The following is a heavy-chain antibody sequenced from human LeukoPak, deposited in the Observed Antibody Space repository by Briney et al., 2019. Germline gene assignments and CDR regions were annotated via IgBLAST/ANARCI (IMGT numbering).Heavy chain of an antibody. D-gene: IGHD3-10*01. V-gene: IGHV4-59*08. CDR1: GGSISNYY. CDR3: AATSYYDSGTYDY. Sequence: SETLSLTCTVSGGSISNYYWSWIRQPPGKGLEWIGYIYYSGSTNYNASLKSRVTISVDTSKNQFSLKLNSVTAADTAVYYCAATSYYDSGTYDYWGQGSLVTVSS. J-gene: IGHJ4*02. CDR2: IYYSGST.